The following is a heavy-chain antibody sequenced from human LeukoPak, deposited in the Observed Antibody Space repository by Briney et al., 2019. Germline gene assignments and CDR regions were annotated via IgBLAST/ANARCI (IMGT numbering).Heavy chain of an antibody. V-gene: IGHV4-4*07. J-gene: IGHJ1*01. D-gene: IGHD6-19*01. Sequence: SETLSLTCTVSGGSISSYYWSWIRQPAGKGLEWIGRIYPGESIYASENTNYNPSLKSRVSMSGDTSKNQFSLKLSSVTAADTAVYYCASERTGYSSGWYRTAEYFQHWGQGTLVTVSS. CDR3: ASERTGYSSGWYRTAEYFQH. CDR1: GGSISSYY. CDR2: IYPGESIYASENT.